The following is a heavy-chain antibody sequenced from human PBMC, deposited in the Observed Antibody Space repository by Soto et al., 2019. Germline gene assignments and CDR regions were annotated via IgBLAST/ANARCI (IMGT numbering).Heavy chain of an antibody. CDR1: GFTFSRYG. D-gene: IGHD3-22*01. CDR2: IWYDGNNN. Sequence: QVQLVESGGGVVQPGRSLRLPCAASGFTFSRYGMHWVRQAPGKGLEWVAVIWYDGNNNFYADSVRGRFTISRDNSKNTVYLQMNSLRAEDTAVYYCARGHYQDSSGHLDSWGQGTLVTVSS. J-gene: IGHJ4*02. V-gene: IGHV3-33*01. CDR3: ARGHYQDSSGHLDS.